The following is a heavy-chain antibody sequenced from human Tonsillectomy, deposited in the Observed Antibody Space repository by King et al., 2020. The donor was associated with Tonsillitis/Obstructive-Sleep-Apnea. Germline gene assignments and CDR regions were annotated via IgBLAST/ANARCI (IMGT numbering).Heavy chain of an antibody. Sequence: QLVQSGSELKKPGASVKVSCKASGYTFTNNAMNWVRQAPGQGLEWMGWINTNTGNPMYAQGFTGRFVFSFDTSVSTAYLQISSLKAKDTAVYYCAREYSWGRAEAFDIWGQGTMVTVSS. V-gene: IGHV7-4-1*02. D-gene: IGHD7-27*01. CDR3: AREYSWGRAEAFDI. J-gene: IGHJ3*02. CDR2: INTNTGNP. CDR1: GYTFTNNA.